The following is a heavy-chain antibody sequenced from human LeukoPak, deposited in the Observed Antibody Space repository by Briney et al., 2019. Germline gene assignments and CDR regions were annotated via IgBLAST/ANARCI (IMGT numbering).Heavy chain of an antibody. J-gene: IGHJ2*01. Sequence: GASVKVSCKAFGGTFSSYAISWVRQAPGQGLEWMGGIIPIFGTANYAQKFQGRVTITTDESTSTAYMELSSLRSEDTAVYYCARESPDCSSTSCYRSYWYFDLWGRGTLVTVSS. CDR3: ARESPDCSSTSCYRSYWYFDL. CDR2: IIPIFGTA. V-gene: IGHV1-69*05. D-gene: IGHD2-2*01. CDR1: GGTFSSYA.